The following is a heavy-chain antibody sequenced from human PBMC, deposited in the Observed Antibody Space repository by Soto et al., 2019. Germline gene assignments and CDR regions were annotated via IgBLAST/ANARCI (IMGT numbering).Heavy chain of an antibody. CDR2: IIPIFGTA. CDR3: ARADTIPIVVVPAAIYYYYGMDV. CDR1: GGTFSSYT. Sequence: SVKVSCKASGGTFSSYTISWVRQAPGQGLEWMGRIIPIFGTANYAQKFQGRVTITADESTSTAYMELSSLRSEDTAVYYCARADTIPIVVVPAAIYYYYGMDVWGQGTTVTVSS. V-gene: IGHV1-69*13. D-gene: IGHD2-2*01. J-gene: IGHJ6*02.